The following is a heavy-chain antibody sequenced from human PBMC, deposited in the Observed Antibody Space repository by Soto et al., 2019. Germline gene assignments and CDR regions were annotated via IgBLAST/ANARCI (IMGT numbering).Heavy chain of an antibody. CDR1: GGSISSGDYY. CDR3: ARAQGSGFLVS. D-gene: IGHD3-10*01. Sequence: QVQLQESGPGLVKPSQTLSLTCTVSGGSISSGDYYWSWIRQPPGKGLEWIGYIYYSGSTYYNPSLKSRVTIAVDTSKTQFALKLSSVTAADTAVYYCARAQGSGFLVSWGQGTLVTVSS. V-gene: IGHV4-30-4*01. J-gene: IGHJ4*02. CDR2: IYYSGST.